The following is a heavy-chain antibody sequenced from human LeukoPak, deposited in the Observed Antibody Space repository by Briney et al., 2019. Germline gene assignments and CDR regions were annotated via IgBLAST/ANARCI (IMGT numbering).Heavy chain of an antibody. D-gene: IGHD2-15*01. CDR3: AKDVGMIGYCSGGSCYAIDY. V-gene: IGHV3-74*01. CDR1: GFTFSRYW. J-gene: IGHJ4*02. Sequence: GGSLRLSCAASGFTFSRYWMHWVRQAPGKGLVWVSRMNSDGSDTNYADSVKGRFTISRDNAKNTLYLQMNSLRAEDTAVYYCAKDVGMIGYCSGGSCYAIDYWGQGTLVTVSS. CDR2: MNSDGSDT.